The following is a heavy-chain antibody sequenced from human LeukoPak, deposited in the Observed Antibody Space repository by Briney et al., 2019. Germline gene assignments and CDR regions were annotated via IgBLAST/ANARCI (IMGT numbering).Heavy chain of an antibody. V-gene: IGHV3-74*01. J-gene: IGHJ5*02. CDR2: INSDGSST. Sequence: GGSLRLSFAASGFPFSSYWMHWVRPAPGKGLVWVSRINSDGSSTSYADSVKGRFTISRDNAKNTLYLQMNSLRAEDTAVYYCAGGAGLRTHWFDPWGQGTLVTVSS. D-gene: IGHD2-21*01. CDR1: GFPFSSYW. CDR3: AGGAGLRTHWFDP.